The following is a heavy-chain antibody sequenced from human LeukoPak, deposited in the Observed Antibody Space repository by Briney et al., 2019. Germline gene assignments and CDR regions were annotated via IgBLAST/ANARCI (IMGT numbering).Heavy chain of an antibody. CDR3: ARAVAYYYDSSGYPFDY. Sequence: ASVKVSCKASGYTFTSYAVHWVRQAPGQRLEWMGWINAGNGNTKYSQKFQGRVTITRDTSASTAYMELSSLRSEDTAVYYCARAVAYYYDSSGYPFDYWGQGTLVTVSS. D-gene: IGHD3-22*01. CDR1: GYTFTSYA. V-gene: IGHV1-3*01. J-gene: IGHJ4*02. CDR2: INAGNGNT.